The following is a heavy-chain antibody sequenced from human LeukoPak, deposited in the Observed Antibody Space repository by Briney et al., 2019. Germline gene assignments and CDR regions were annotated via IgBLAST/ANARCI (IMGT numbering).Heavy chain of an antibody. CDR1: GYYISSGYY. CDR3: ARHRYSGYDLFFDY. D-gene: IGHD5-12*01. V-gene: IGHV4-38-2*02. CDR2: IHHGGNT. Sequence: SSETLSLTCIVSGYYISSGYYWGWIRQPPGKGLEWIGNIHHGGNTYFNPSLKSRVTISVDTSKNQLSLKLNSVTAADTAVYYCARHRYSGYDLFFDYWGQGTLVTVSS. J-gene: IGHJ4*02.